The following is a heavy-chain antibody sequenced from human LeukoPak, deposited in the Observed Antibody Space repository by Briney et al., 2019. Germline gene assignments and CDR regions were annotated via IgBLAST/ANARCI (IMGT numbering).Heavy chain of an antibody. J-gene: IGHJ1*01. D-gene: IGHD5-12*01. V-gene: IGHV1-2*02. Sequence: GASVKVSCKASGYTFVDYYLYWVRQAPGQGLEWMGWLNPRSGATNYAQKFQARVTMTRDTSINTACMELSRLRSDDTAVYYCARDHRRGSTGYDTPADWGQGTLVTVSS. CDR2: LNPRSGAT. CDR1: GYTFVDYY. CDR3: ARDHRRGSTGYDTPAD.